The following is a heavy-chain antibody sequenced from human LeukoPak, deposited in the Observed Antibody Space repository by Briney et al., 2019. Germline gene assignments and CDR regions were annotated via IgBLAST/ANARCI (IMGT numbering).Heavy chain of an antibody. Sequence: GGSLRLSYAASGFTFDDYAMHWVRQAPGKGLEWVSGISWNSGSIGYADSVKGRFTISRDNAKNSLYLQMNSLRAEDMALYYCAKDGANYYGSGSPFDYWGQGTLVTVSS. CDR3: AKDGANYYGSGSPFDY. CDR1: GFTFDDYA. V-gene: IGHV3-9*03. CDR2: ISWNSGSI. D-gene: IGHD3-10*01. J-gene: IGHJ4*02.